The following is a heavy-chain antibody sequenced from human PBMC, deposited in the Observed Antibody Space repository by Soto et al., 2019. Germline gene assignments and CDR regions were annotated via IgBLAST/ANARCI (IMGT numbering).Heavy chain of an antibody. CDR3: ASDRKAYGMDV. CDR2: INHSGST. CDR1: GGSFSGYY. J-gene: IGHJ6*02. V-gene: IGHV4-34*01. Sequence: PSETLSLTCAVYGGSFSGYYWSWIRQPPGKGLEWIGEINHSGSTNYNPSLKSRVTISVDTSKNQFSLKLSSVTAADTAVYYCASDRKAYGMDVWGQGTTVTVSS.